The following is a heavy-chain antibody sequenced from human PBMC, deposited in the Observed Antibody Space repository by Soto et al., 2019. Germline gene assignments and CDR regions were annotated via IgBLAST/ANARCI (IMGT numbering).Heavy chain of an antibody. J-gene: IGHJ4*02. CDR2: ISAYNGNT. Sequence: QVQLVQSGAEVKKPGASVKVSCKASGYTFTSYGISWVRQAPGQGLEWMGWISAYNGNTNYAQKLKGRVTMTTETSTSTADMELRSLRSDDTAVYYCARSSMATDRTPLDYWGQGTLVTVSS. V-gene: IGHV1-18*04. CDR1: GYTFTSYG. CDR3: ARSSMATDRTPLDY. D-gene: IGHD5-12*01.